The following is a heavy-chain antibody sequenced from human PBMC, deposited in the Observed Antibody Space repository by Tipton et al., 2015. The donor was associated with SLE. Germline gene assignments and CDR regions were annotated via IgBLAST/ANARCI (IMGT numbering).Heavy chain of an antibody. D-gene: IGHD6-19*01. Sequence: SLRLSCAASGFTFSSYEMNWVRQAPGKGLEWVSYISSSGSTIYYADSVKGRFTISRDNAKNSLYLQMNSLRAEDTAVYYCARGSARIAVAGRGGYFDYWGQGTLVTVSS. CDR1: GFTFSSYE. J-gene: IGHJ4*02. CDR3: ARGSARIAVAGRGGYFDY. V-gene: IGHV3-48*03. CDR2: ISSSGSTI.